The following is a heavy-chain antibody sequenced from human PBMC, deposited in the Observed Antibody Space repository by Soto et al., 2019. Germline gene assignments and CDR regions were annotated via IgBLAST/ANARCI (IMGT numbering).Heavy chain of an antibody. CDR2: IKQDGGEK. D-gene: IGHD1-26*01. J-gene: IGHJ4*02. Sequence: EVQLVESGGGLVQPGGSLRLSCAASGFTFSSYWMSWVRQAPGKGLEWVATIKQDGGEKYYVDSVKGRFTISRDNAKNSLYLQMNSLRAEDTAVYYCARVPNLGWALPHFDYWGRGTLVTVSS. V-gene: IGHV3-7*01. CDR3: ARVPNLGWALPHFDY. CDR1: GFTFSSYW.